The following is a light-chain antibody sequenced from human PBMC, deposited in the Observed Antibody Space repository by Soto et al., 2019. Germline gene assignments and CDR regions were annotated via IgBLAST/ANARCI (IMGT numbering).Light chain of an antibody. CDR2: KAS. Sequence: DIQMTQSPSTLSASVGDRVTITCRASQSISSWLAWYQQKPGKAPKLLIYKASSLESGVPSRFSGSGSGTEFTFTISSLQPDDFATYFCQQYNSYSVTFGPGTKVDIK. V-gene: IGKV1-5*03. CDR3: QQYNSYSVT. CDR1: QSISSW. J-gene: IGKJ3*01.